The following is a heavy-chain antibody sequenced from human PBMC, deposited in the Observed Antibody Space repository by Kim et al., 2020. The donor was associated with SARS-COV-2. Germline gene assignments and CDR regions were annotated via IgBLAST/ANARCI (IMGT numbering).Heavy chain of an antibody. CDR1: GGSISSGDYY. CDR2: IYYSGST. CDR3: ARDKRAYYDMFTGYPNRRYYYYCMDV. D-gene: IGHD3-9*01. J-gene: IGHJ6*02. Sequence: SETLSLTCTVSGGSISSGDYYWSWIRQPPGKGLEWIGYIYYSGSTYYNPSLKSRVTISVDTSKNQFSLKPSSVTAADTAVYSCARDKRAYYDMFTGYPNRRYYYYCMDVCGQGTTVSVSS. V-gene: IGHV4-30-4*01.